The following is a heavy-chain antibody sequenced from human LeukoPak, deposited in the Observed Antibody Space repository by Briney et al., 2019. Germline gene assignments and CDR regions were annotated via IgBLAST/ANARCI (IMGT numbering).Heavy chain of an antibody. V-gene: IGHV4-4*02. CDR2: IYHSGST. CDR1: GGSISSSNW. Sequence: TSETLSLTCAVSGGSISSSNWWSWVRQPPGKGLEGIGEIYHSGSTNYNPSLKSRVTISVDKSKNQLSLELSSVTAADTAVYYCARVAVTTDGMDVWGQGTTVTVSS. D-gene: IGHD4-17*01. CDR3: ARVAVTTDGMDV. J-gene: IGHJ6*02.